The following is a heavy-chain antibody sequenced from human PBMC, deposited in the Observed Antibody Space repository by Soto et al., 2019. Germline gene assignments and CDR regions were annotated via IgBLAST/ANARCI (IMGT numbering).Heavy chain of an antibody. CDR1: GGTFSSYA. Sequence: QVQLVQSGAEVKKPGSSVKVSCKASGGTFSSYAISWVRQAPGQGLEWMGGIIPIFGTANYAQKFQGRVTITADESTSTAYMGLSSLRSEDTAVYYCARSFYGSGTHYYYYYGMDVWGQGTTVTVSS. CDR3: ARSFYGSGTHYYYYYGMDV. D-gene: IGHD3-10*01. J-gene: IGHJ6*02. V-gene: IGHV1-69*01. CDR2: IIPIFGTA.